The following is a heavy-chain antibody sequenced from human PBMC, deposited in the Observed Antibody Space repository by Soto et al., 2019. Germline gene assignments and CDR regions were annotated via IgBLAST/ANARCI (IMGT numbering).Heavy chain of an antibody. CDR1: GFTFSSYW. J-gene: IGHJ3*02. CDR3: ARDKKYSSSPGGYDDAFDI. V-gene: IGHV3-74*01. Sequence: GGSLRLSCAASGFTFSSYWMHWVRQAPGKGLVWVSRINSDGSSTSYADSVKGRFTISRDNAKNTLYLQMNSLRAEDTAVYYCARDKKYSSSPGGYDDAFDIWGQGTMVTVSS. CDR2: INSDGSST. D-gene: IGHD6-6*01.